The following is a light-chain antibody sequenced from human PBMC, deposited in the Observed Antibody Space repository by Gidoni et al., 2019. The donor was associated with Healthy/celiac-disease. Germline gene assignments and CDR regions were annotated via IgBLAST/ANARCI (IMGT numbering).Light chain of an antibody. J-gene: IGKJ4*01. CDR1: QDISNY. Sequence: DIQMTQSPSSLSASVGDRVTITCQARQDISNYLNWYQQKPGKAPKLLIYDASNLETGVPSRFSGSGSGTDFTFNISSLQPEDIATYYCQQYDNLSPTVGGGTKVEIK. CDR2: DAS. CDR3: QQYDNLSPT. V-gene: IGKV1-33*01.